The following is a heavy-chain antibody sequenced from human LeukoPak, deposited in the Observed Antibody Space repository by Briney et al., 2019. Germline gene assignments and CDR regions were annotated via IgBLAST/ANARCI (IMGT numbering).Heavy chain of an antibody. CDR1: GFTFSSYA. Sequence: PGGSLRLSCAASGFTFSSYAMSWVRQAPGKGLEWVSAISGSGGSTYYADSVKGRFTISRDNSKSTLFLQMNSLRAEDTAVYYCAKPQRYCSAGTCYSGYGMDVWGQGTTVTVS. J-gene: IGHJ6*02. D-gene: IGHD2-15*01. CDR3: AKPQRYCSAGTCYSGYGMDV. V-gene: IGHV3-23*01. CDR2: ISGSGGST.